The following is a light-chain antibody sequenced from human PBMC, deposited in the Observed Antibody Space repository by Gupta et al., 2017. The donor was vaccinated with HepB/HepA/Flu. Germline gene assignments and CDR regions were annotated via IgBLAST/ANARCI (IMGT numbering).Light chain of an antibody. CDR1: SSNIGNNY. V-gene: IGLV1-51*02. Sequence: QSVLTQLPSVSAAPGQKVTISCSGSSSNIGNNYVSWYQQLPGTAPKLLIYENNKRPSGIPDRFSGSKSGTSATLGITGLQTGDEADYYCGTCYSIRSAGVFGGGTKLTVL. CDR3: GTCYSIRSAGV. CDR2: ENN. J-gene: IGLJ2*01.